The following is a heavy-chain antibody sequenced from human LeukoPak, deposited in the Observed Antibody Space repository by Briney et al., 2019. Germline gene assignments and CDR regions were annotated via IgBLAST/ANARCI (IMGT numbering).Heavy chain of an antibody. CDR3: ARGSTTAQRKDAFDI. D-gene: IGHD4-17*01. Sequence: PGGSLRLSCAASGFTFSSYSMNWVRQAPGKGLEWVSSISSNSAYIYYSDSIKGRFTISRDNAKSSLYLQMNSLGAEDMALYYCARGSTTAQRKDAFDIWGQGTMVTVSS. J-gene: IGHJ3*02. V-gene: IGHV3-21*01. CDR2: ISSNSAYI. CDR1: GFTFSSYS.